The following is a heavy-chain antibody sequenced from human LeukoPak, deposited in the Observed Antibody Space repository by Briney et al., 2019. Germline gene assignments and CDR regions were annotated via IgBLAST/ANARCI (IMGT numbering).Heavy chain of an antibody. CDR2: IYYSGST. J-gene: IGHJ5*02. D-gene: IGHD6-13*01. V-gene: IGHV4-31*03. CDR1: GGSISSGGYY. Sequence: SQTLSLTCTVSGGSISSGGYYWSWIRQHPGKGLEWIGYIYYSGSTYYNPSLKSRVTISVDTSKNQFSLKLSSVTAADTAVYYCARDYPGIAAAGRRGIWFDPWGQGTLVTVSS. CDR3: ARDYPGIAAAGRRGIWFDP.